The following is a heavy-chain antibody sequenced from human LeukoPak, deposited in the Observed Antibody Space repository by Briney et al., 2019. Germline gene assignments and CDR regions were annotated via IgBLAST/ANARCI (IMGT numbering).Heavy chain of an antibody. CDR1: GGSVSSGAYY. D-gene: IGHD4-23*01. V-gene: IGHV4-61*08. Sequence: SETLSLTCHVSGGSVSSGAYYWSWVRQPPGKGLDWIGYVSNSGSAEDNPSLKSRVTMSVDTTTNQFSLKWSPVTAADTAEYYCAREGPNGGAYDPWGQGTLVTVSS. CDR2: VSNSGSA. J-gene: IGHJ5*02. CDR3: AREGPNGGAYDP.